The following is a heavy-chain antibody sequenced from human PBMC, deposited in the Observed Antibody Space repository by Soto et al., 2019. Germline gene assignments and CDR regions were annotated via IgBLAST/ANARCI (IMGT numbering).Heavy chain of an antibody. CDR1: GGPIRSSSYY. V-gene: IGHV4-39*01. CDR3: ERNGREAWRLFDP. CDR2: IYYSGTT. J-gene: IGHJ5*02. Sequence: SETLSLTCIVSGGPIRSSSYYWAWIRQPPGKGLEWIGSIYYSGTTFYNSSLDSRVTISVDTSKNQFSLSLSPVTAADTAVYYCERNGREAWRLFDPWGQGTLVTVSS. D-gene: IGHD3-3*01.